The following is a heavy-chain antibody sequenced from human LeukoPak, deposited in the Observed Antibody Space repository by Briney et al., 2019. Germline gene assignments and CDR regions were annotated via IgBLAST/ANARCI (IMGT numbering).Heavy chain of an antibody. CDR1: GGSISSGGYS. D-gene: IGHD1-26*01. CDR2: IYHSGST. Sequence: PSQTLSLTCAVSGGSISSGGYSWSWIRQLPGKGLEWIGYIYHSGSTYYNPSLKSRVTMSLDKSKNHLSLNLTSVTAADTAVYYCSRESGAFSPFGYWGQGTLVTVSS. V-gene: IGHV4-30-2*01. CDR3: SRESGAFSPFGY. J-gene: IGHJ4*02.